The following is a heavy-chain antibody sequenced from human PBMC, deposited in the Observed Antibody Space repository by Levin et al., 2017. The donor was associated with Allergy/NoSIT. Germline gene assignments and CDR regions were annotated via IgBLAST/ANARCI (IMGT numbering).Heavy chain of an antibody. CDR1: GYTLTELS. V-gene: IGHV1-24*01. J-gene: IGHJ6*02. Sequence: ASVKVSCKVSGYTLTELSMHWVRQAPGKGLEWMGGFDPEDGETIYAQKFQGRVTMTEDTSTDTAYMELSSLRSEDTAVYYCASSGVVITDAKDYYYGMDVWGQGTTVTVSS. CDR2: FDPEDGET. CDR3: ASSGVVITDAKDYYYGMDV. D-gene: IGHD3-3*01.